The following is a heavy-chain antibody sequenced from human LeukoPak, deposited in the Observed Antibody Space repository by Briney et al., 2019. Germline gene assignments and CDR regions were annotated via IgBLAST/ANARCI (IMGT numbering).Heavy chain of an antibody. CDR1: GGTFISYA. D-gene: IGHD3-9*01. CDR3: ARGNLERTYYDILTGTYGMDA. CDR2: IIPIFGTA. V-gene: IGHV1-69*01. J-gene: IGHJ6*04. Sequence: SVKVSCKASGGTFISYAISWVRQAPGQGLEWMGGIIPIFGTANYAQKFQGRVTITADESTSTAYMELSSLRSEDTAVYYCARGNLERTYYDILTGTYGMDAWGKGTTVTVSS.